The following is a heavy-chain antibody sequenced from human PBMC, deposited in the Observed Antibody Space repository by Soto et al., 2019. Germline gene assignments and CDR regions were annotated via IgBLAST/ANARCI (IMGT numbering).Heavy chain of an antibody. CDR2: IHAGNGNT. Sequence: ASVKVSCKASGYTFTSYAMHWVRQAPGQRLELMGWIHAGNGNTKYSQKFQGRVTITRDTSASTAYMELSSLRSEDTAVYYCARDHCSVGSCYHFDDWVQGTLVTVSS. J-gene: IGHJ4*02. CDR1: GYTFTSYA. V-gene: IGHV1-3*01. D-gene: IGHD2-15*01. CDR3: ARDHCSVGSCYHFDD.